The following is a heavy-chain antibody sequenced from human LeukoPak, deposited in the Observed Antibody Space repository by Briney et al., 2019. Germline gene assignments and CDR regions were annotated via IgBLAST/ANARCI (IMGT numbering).Heavy chain of an antibody. Sequence: SQTLSLTCTVSADSLSSGGHYWAWIRQFPGKGLESIGFIHHSGRSRHNPALKDRVAISVDTSRKQFALKLSSVTAADTAMYYCARGGNRFGGFYFDYWGQGIQVIVSS. J-gene: IGHJ4*02. CDR2: IHHSGRS. CDR3: ARGGNRFGGFYFDY. CDR1: ADSLSSGGHY. V-gene: IGHV4-31*03. D-gene: IGHD3-10*01.